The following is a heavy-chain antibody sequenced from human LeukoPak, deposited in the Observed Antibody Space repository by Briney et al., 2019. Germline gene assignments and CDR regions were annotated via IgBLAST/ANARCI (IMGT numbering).Heavy chain of an antibody. CDR3: AGAPNWSYFDY. CDR2: IYYSGST. Sequence: SETLSLTCTVPGGSLSSHYWSWFRQSPGKGLEWIGNIYYSGSTNYNPSLKSRVTISVDTPKNQFSLKLSSVTTADAALYYCAGAPNWSYFDYWGQGTLVTVSS. CDR1: GGSLSSHY. V-gene: IGHV4-59*11. D-gene: IGHD1-20*01. J-gene: IGHJ4*02.